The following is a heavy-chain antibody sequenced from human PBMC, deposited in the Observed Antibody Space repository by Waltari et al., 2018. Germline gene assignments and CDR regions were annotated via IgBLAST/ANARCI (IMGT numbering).Heavy chain of an antibody. V-gene: IGHV3-66*01. Sequence: EVQLVESGGGLVQPGGSLRLSCAASGFTVSNNYLSWVRQAPGKGLEWASVIYSVGTKHYADSVKGRFTISRDNSKNTLYLQMNSLRAEDTAVYYCARGAPRDWGQGTLVTVSS. CDR3: ARGAPRD. CDR2: IYSVGTK. CDR1: GFTVSNNY. J-gene: IGHJ4*02.